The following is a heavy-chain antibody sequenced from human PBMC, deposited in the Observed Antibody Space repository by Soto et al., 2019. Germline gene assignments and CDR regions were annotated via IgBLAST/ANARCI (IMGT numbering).Heavy chain of an antibody. V-gene: IGHV3-74*01. Sequence: GGSLRLSCAASGFTFSSYWMHWVRQAPGKGLVWVSRINSDGSSTSYADSVKGRFTISRDNAKNTLYLQMNSLRAEDTAVYYCAREGQLLLGWFDPWGQGTLVTVSS. D-gene: IGHD2-2*01. CDR2: INSDGSST. J-gene: IGHJ5*02. CDR3: AREGQLLLGWFDP. CDR1: GFTFSSYW.